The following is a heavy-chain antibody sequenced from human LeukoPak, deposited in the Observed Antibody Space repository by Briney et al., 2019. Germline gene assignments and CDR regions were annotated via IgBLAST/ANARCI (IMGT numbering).Heavy chain of an antibody. CDR1: GGSFSGYY. D-gene: IGHD6-19*01. CDR2: INHSGST. CDR3: ARGLDGAGYSSGWTSYYFDY. Sequence: SETLSLTCAVYGGSFSGYYWSWIRQPPGKGLEWIGEINHSGSTNYNPSLKSRVTISVDTSRNQFSLKLSSVTAADTAVYYCARGLDGAGYSSGWTSYYFDYWGQGTLVTVSS. V-gene: IGHV4-34*01. J-gene: IGHJ4*02.